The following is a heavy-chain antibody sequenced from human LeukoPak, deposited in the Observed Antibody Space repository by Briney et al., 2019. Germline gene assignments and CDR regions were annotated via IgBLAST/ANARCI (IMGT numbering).Heavy chain of an antibody. Sequence: GGSLRLSCAASGFTFSSYTMSWVRQAPGKGLEWVSAISGSGGSTYYADSVKGRFTISRDNSKNTLYLQMNSLRAEDTAVYYCAKNPDSSGWYFDYWGQGTLVTVSS. J-gene: IGHJ4*02. CDR2: ISGSGGST. D-gene: IGHD6-19*01. CDR3: AKNPDSSGWYFDY. CDR1: GFTFSSYT. V-gene: IGHV3-23*01.